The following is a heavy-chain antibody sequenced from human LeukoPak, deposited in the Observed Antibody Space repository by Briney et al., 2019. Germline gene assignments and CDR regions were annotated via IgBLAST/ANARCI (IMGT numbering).Heavy chain of an antibody. V-gene: IGHV4-59*01. CDR1: GRSISSYY. J-gene: IGHJ3*02. Sequence: SETLSLTCTVSGRSISSYYWSWIRQPPGKGLEWIGYIYYSGSTNYNPSLKSRVTISVDTSKNQFSLKLSSVTAADTAVYYCARELRGHAFDIWGQGTMVTVSS. D-gene: IGHD4-17*01. CDR3: ARELRGHAFDI. CDR2: IYYSGST.